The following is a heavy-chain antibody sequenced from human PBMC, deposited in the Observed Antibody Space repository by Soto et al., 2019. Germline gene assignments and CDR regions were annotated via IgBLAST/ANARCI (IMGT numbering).Heavy chain of an antibody. V-gene: IGHV4-4*07. D-gene: IGHD1-1*01. CDR3: VRDGTKTLRDWFDP. Sequence: SETLSLTCTVSGASISGYYWSWIRKSAGRGLEWIGRIYATGTTDYNPSLKSRVMMSVDTSKKQFSLRLRSVTAADTAVYYCVRDGTKTLRDWFDPWGQGISVTV. J-gene: IGHJ5*02. CDR1: GASISGYY. CDR2: IYATGTT.